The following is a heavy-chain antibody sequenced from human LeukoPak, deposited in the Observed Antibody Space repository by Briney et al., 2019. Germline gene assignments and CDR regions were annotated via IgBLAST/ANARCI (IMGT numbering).Heavy chain of an antibody. V-gene: IGHV4-59*01. CDR2: IYYSGST. J-gene: IGHJ3*02. CDR3: AREVDYYGSGSQSDAFDI. CDR1: GGSISSYY. D-gene: IGHD3-10*01. Sequence: SETLPLTCTVSGGSISSYYWSWIRQPPGKGLEWIGYIYYSGSTNYNPSLKSRVTISVDTSKNQFSLKLSSVTAADTAVYYCAREVDYYGSGSQSDAFDIWGQGTMVTVSS.